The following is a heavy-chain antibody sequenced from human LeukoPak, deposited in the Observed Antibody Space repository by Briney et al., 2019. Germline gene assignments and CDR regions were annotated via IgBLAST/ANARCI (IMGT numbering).Heavy chain of an antibody. V-gene: IGHV1-24*01. J-gene: IGHJ4*02. Sequence: GASVKVSCKASGYTFTSYGISWVRQAPGKGLEWMGGFDPEDGETIYAQKFQGRVTMTEDTSTDTAYMELSSLRSEDTAVYYCATRNLAYFDYWGQGTLVTVSS. D-gene: IGHD1-14*01. CDR3: ATRNLAYFDY. CDR1: GYTFTSYG. CDR2: FDPEDGET.